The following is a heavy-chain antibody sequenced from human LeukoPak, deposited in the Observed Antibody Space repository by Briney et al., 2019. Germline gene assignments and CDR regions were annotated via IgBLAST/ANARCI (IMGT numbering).Heavy chain of an antibody. D-gene: IGHD3-3*01. V-gene: IGHV3-7*01. CDR1: RFTFSSYW. CDR2: IKQDGSEK. Sequence: GGSLRLSCAASRFTFSSYWMSWVRQAPGKGLEWVANIKQDGSEKYYVDSVKGRFTISRDNAKNSLYLQMNSLRAEDTAVYYCARVSGSPYFQHWGQGTLVTVSS. J-gene: IGHJ1*01. CDR3: ARVSGSPYFQH.